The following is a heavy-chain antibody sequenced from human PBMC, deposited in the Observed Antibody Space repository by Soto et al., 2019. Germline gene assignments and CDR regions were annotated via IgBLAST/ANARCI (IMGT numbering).Heavy chain of an antibody. D-gene: IGHD6-25*01. J-gene: IGHJ4*02. Sequence: EVQLVESGGDLVQPGGSLRLSCVASGFTFNTYWMSWVRQAPGKGLEWVANIKEDGSDKYYVDSVKGRFTISRDNAKNLLYLQMNSLGAGDTAMNYCARFTRGSSGDYWGQGTLVTVSS. CDR3: ARFTRGSSGDY. V-gene: IGHV3-7*01. CDR1: GFTFNTYW. CDR2: IKEDGSDK.